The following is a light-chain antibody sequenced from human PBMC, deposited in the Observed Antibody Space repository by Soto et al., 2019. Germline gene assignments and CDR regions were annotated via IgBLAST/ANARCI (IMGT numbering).Light chain of an antibody. CDR3: GTWDSSLSAGV. J-gene: IGLJ1*01. CDR2: DNN. V-gene: IGLV1-51*01. Sequence: QSVLTQPPSVSAAPGQKVTISCSGSSSNIGNNYVSWYQQLPGTAPKLLIYDNNKRPSGIPNRFSGYKSGTSATLGITGLQTGDEADYYCGTWDSSLSAGVFGAWTKLTVL. CDR1: SSNIGNNY.